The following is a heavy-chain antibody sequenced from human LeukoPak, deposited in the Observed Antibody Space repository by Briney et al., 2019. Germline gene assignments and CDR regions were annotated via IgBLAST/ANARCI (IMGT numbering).Heavy chain of an antibody. CDR1: GFTFSNAW. J-gene: IGHJ4*02. V-gene: IGHV3-15*01. Sequence: PGGSLRLSCAASGFTFSNAWMSWVRQAPGKGLEWVGRIKSKTDGGTTDYAAPVKGRFTISRDDSKNTLYLQMNSLKTEDTAVYYCTTGRIAAAGWFDYWGQGTLVTVSS. CDR3: TTGRIAAAGWFDY. D-gene: IGHD6-13*01. CDR2: IKSKTDGGTT.